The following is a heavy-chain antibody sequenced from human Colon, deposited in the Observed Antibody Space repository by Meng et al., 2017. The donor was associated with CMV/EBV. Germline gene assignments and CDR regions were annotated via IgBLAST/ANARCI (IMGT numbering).Heavy chain of an antibody. D-gene: IGHD3-10*01. CDR2: IFYTGDT. J-gene: IGHJ4*02. CDR3: ARAHLGFRFGELSH. V-gene: IGHV4-39*07. CDR1: GGSISITSYY. Sequence: SETLSLTCTVSGGSISITSYYWAWIRRSPGEGLDWIGSIFYTGDTQYNPSLKSRVSLSVDTSKHQFSLHVTSVTAADTAIYYCARAHLGFRFGELSHWGQGMLVTVSS.